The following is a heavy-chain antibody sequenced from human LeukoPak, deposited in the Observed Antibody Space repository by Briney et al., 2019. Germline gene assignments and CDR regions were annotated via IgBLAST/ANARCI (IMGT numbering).Heavy chain of an antibody. CDR1: GGSFSGYY. CDR3: ARGHLRTGTREFDS. D-gene: IGHD1-7*01. Sequence: SEALSLTCAVYGGSFSGYYWSWIRQPPGKGLEWIGEIGHSGDTKYNASLKSRVSLSVDTSKNQISLKMNFMTAADTALYYCARGHLRTGTREFDSWGQGTLVIVSS. CDR2: IGHSGDT. V-gene: IGHV4-34*01. J-gene: IGHJ4*02.